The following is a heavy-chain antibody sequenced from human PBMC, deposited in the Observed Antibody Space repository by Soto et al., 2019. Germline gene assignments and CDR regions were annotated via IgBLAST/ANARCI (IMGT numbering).Heavy chain of an antibody. CDR2: INPSGGHT. J-gene: IGHJ4*02. V-gene: IGHV1-46*03. D-gene: IGHD2-21*02. CDR3: ARGGHVVVVTAAFDY. CDR1: GNTFSNYY. Sequence: QVQLVQSGAEVKKPGASVKVSCKASGNTFSNYYIHWVRQAPGQGLEWMGTINPSGGHTTYAQKFLGRVTMTRDTSTSTLYMELTSLRSEDTAVYYCARGGHVVVVTAAFDYWDQGTLVTVSS.